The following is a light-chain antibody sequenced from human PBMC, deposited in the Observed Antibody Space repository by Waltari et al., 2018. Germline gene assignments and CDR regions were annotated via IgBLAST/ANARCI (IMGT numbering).Light chain of an antibody. Sequence: ETVLTQSPGTLSLSPGERATLSCRASQSVTSIYLSWYQQKPGQAPRLLIYGASNRATGIADRFSGSGSGTDFTLTIDRLEPEDFAVYYCQQYGSLPWTFGQGTKVEIK. CDR2: GAS. CDR1: QSVTSIY. V-gene: IGKV3-20*01. CDR3: QQYGSLPWT. J-gene: IGKJ1*01.